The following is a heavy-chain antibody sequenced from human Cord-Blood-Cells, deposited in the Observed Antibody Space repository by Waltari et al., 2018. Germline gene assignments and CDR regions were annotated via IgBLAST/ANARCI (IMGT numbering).Heavy chain of an antibody. V-gene: IGHV1-2*04. Sequence: QVQLVQSGAEVKKPGASVKVSCKASGYTFTGYYMHWVRQAPGQGLEWMRWINPNSGGTNYAQKFQGWVTMTRDTSISTAYMELSRLRSDDTAVYYCARDKGLGILWYFDLWGRGTLVTVSS. CDR1: GYTFTGYY. D-gene: IGHD7-27*01. J-gene: IGHJ2*01. CDR3: ARDKGLGILWYFDL. CDR2: INPNSGGT.